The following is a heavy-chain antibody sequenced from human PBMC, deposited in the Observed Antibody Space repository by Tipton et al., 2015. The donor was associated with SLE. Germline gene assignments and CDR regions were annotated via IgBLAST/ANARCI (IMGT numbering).Heavy chain of an antibody. Sequence: SLRLSCSASGFTLITYPMHWVRQAPGKGLEYVSAINSGGGSTYYADSVKGRFTISRDNSKNTLYLQMSSLRAEDTAVYYCVKDSRGGYDLDYWGQGTLVTVSS. J-gene: IGHJ4*02. V-gene: IGHV3-64D*09. CDR2: INSGGGST. D-gene: IGHD5-12*01. CDR1: GFTLITYP. CDR3: VKDSRGGYDLDY.